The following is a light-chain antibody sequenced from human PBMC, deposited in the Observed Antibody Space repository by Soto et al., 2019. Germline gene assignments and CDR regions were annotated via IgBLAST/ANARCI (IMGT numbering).Light chain of an antibody. CDR1: QSVSSN. J-gene: IGKJ1*01. Sequence: EIVMTQSPATLSVSPGERATLSCRASQSVSSNLAWYQQKPGQAPRLLIYGASNRATGIPARFSGSGSGTEFTLTISRLQSEDFAVYYCQQYNNWPPRTFGQGTKVDI. CDR2: GAS. CDR3: QQYNNWPPRT. V-gene: IGKV3-15*01.